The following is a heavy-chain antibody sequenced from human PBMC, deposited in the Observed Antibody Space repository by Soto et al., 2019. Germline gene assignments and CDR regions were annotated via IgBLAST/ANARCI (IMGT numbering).Heavy chain of an antibody. CDR2: IYSSGSA. Sequence: SETLSLTCTVSGGSIYTYSWTWIRQPAGRGLEWIGHIYSSGSANYNPSLKSRVSMSVDTSKNQFSLKLNSVTAADTAVYYCATIVGANDYWGQGTLVTVSS. CDR1: GGSIYTYS. V-gene: IGHV4-4*07. D-gene: IGHD1-26*01. CDR3: ATIVGANDY. J-gene: IGHJ4*02.